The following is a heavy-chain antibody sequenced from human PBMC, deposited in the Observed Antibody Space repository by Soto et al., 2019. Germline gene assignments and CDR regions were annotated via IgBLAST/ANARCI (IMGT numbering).Heavy chain of an antibody. V-gene: IGHV3-23*01. Sequence: GGSLRLSCAASGFTFSSYAMSWVRQAPGKGLEWVSAISGSGGSTYYADSVKGRFTISRDNSKNTLYLQMNSLRAEDTAVYYCASRPRYCSSTSCFGHDDYWGQGTLVTVSS. CDR3: ASRPRYCSSTSCFGHDDY. D-gene: IGHD2-2*01. J-gene: IGHJ4*02. CDR1: GFTFSSYA. CDR2: ISGSGGST.